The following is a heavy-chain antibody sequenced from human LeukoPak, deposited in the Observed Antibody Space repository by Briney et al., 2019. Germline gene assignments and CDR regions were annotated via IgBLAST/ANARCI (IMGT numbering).Heavy chain of an antibody. CDR1: GGSISGSSYY. J-gene: IGHJ4*02. V-gene: IGHV4-39*07. CDR3: ARMWRAMVRGVNPPGDY. CDR2: INHSGST. Sequence: SETLSLTCTVSGGSISGSSYYWGWIRQPPGKGLEWIGEINHSGSTNYNPSLKGRVTISVDTSKNQFSLKLSSVTAADTAVYYCARMWRAMVRGVNPPGDYWGQGTLVTVSS. D-gene: IGHD3-10*01.